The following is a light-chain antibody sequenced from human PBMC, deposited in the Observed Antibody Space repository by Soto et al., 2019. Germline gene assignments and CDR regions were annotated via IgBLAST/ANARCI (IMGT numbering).Light chain of an antibody. CDR1: SSNIGAGYD. V-gene: IGLV1-40*01. J-gene: IGLJ2*01. CDR2: GPS. CDR3: QSYDSSLSVVV. Sequence: QSVLTQPPSVSGAPGQRVTISCTGSSSNIGAGYDVHWYQQFPGTAPKLLIYGPSNRPSGVPDRFSASQSGTSASLAITGLQAEDVADYYCQSYDSSLSVVVFGGGTKLTVL.